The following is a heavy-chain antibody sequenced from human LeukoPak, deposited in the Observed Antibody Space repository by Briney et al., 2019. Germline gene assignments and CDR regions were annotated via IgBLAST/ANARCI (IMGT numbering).Heavy chain of an antibody. V-gene: IGHV4-59*01. Sequence: SETLSLTCTVSGGSISSYYWSWIRQPPGKGLEWIGYIYYSGSTNYNPSLKSRVTISVDTSKNQFSLKLSSVTAADTAVYYCARVHFLNYYYYMDVWGKGTTVTVSS. J-gene: IGHJ6*03. D-gene: IGHD2/OR15-2a*01. CDR1: GGSISSYY. CDR3: ARVHFLNYYYYMDV. CDR2: IYYSGST.